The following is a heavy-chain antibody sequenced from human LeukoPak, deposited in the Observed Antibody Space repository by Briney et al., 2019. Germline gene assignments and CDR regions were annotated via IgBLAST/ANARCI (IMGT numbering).Heavy chain of an antibody. V-gene: IGHV3-30-3*01. CDR3: ARGKYSSGPCFDY. Sequence: PGGSLRLSCAASGFTFSSYAMHWVRQAPGKGLEWVAVISYDGSNKYYADSVKGRFTISRDNSKNTLYLQMNSLRAEDTAVYYCARGKYSSGPCFDYWGQGTLVTVSS. J-gene: IGHJ4*02. CDR2: ISYDGSNK. CDR1: GFTFSSYA. D-gene: IGHD6-19*01.